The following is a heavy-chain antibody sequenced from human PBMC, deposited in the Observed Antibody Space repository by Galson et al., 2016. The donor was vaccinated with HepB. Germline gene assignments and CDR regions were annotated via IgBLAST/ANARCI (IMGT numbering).Heavy chain of an antibody. CDR1: GFTLSSYW. V-gene: IGHV3-74*01. D-gene: IGHD4-23*01. CDR3: ARAPTRYYGGNSGHLFDS. CDR2: TNSDGSST. J-gene: IGHJ4*02. Sequence: SLRLSCAASGFTLSSYWMHWVRQAPGKGLVWVSRTNSDGSSTTYADSVKGRFTISRDNAKNTLYLQMNSLRAEDTAVYYCARAPTRYYGGNSGHLFDSWGQGTLVTVSS.